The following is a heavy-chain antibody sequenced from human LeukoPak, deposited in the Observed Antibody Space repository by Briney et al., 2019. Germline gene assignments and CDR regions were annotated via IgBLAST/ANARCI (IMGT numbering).Heavy chain of an antibody. V-gene: IGHV3-30*18. D-gene: IGHD5-12*01. CDR1: GFTFSSYG. J-gene: IGHJ3*02. CDR2: ISYDGSNK. Sequence: GGSLRLSCAASGFTFSSYGMHWVRQAPGKRLEWVAVISYDGSNKYYADSVKGRFTISRDNSKNTLYLQMNSLRAEDTAVYYCAKRWIEYDAFDIWGQGTMVTVSS. CDR3: AKRWIEYDAFDI.